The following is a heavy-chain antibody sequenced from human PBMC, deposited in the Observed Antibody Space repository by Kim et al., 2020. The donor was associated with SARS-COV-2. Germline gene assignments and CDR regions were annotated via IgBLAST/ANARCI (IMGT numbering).Heavy chain of an antibody. D-gene: IGHD3-10*01. J-gene: IGHJ6*03. CDR1: GGSISSSSYY. CDR2: IYYSGST. Sequence: SETLSLTCTVSGGSISSSSYYWGWIRQPPGKGLEWIGSIYYSGSTYYNPSLKSRVTISVDTSKNQFSLKLSSVTAADTAVYYCASPRLSSRGYYYYMDVWGKGTTVTVSS. V-gene: IGHV4-39*01. CDR3: ASPRLSSRGYYYYMDV.